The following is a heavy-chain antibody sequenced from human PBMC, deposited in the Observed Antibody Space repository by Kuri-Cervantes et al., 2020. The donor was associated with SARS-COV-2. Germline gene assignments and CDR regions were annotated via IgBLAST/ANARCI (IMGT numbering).Heavy chain of an antibody. D-gene: IGHD2-2*02. J-gene: IGHJ6*02. CDR3: ARDTYCSSTSCYRGGMDV. V-gene: IGHV1-3*01. Sequence: GESLKISCAASGFTFSNYGMHWVRQAPGQRLEWMGWINAGNGNTKYSQKFQGRVTITRDTSASTAYMELSSLRSEDTAVYYCARDTYCSSTSCYRGGMDVWGQGTTVTVSS. CDR1: GFTFSNYG. CDR2: INAGNGNT.